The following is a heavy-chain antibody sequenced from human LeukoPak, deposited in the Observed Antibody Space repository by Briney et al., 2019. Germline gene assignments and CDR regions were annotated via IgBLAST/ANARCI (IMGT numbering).Heavy chain of an antibody. CDR3: ARQKGYCSSTSCYIIDY. CDR2: IYPGDSDT. J-gene: IGHJ4*02. D-gene: IGHD2-2*02. Sequence: GESLKISCKGSGYSFTSYWIGWVRQMPGKGLEWMGIIYPGDSDTRYSPSFQGQVTISADKSISTAYLQWSSLKASDTAMYYCARQKGYCSSTSCYIIDYWGQGTLVTVSS. V-gene: IGHV5-51*01. CDR1: GYSFTSYW.